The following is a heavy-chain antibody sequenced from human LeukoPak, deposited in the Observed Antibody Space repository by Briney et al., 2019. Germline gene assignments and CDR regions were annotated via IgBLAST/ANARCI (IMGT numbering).Heavy chain of an antibody. V-gene: IGHV4-61*02. CDR2: IYTSGST. J-gene: IGHJ4*02. CDR1: GGSISSGSYY. D-gene: IGHD3-10*01. CDR3: ARGSGWFGDPFDY. Sequence: PSETLSLTCTVSGGSISSGSYYWSWIRQPAGKGLEWIGRIYTSGSTNYNPSLKSRVTISVDTSKNQFSLKLSSVTAADTAVYYCARGSGWFGDPFDYWGQGTLVTVSS.